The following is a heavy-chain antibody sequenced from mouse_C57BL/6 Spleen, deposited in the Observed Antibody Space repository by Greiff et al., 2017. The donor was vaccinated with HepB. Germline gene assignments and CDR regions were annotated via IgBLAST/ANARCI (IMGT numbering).Heavy chain of an antibody. V-gene: IGHV1-69*01. CDR1: GYTFTSYW. D-gene: IGHD1-1*01. J-gene: IGHJ2*01. CDR2: IDPSDSYT. CDR3: ARGDTTVVAPDY. Sequence: VQLQQSGAELVMPGASVKLSCKASGYTFTSYWMHWVKQRPGQGLEWIGEIDPSDSYTNYNQKFKGKSTLTVDKSSSTAYMQLSSLTSEDSAVYYCARGDTTVVAPDYWGQGTTLTVSS.